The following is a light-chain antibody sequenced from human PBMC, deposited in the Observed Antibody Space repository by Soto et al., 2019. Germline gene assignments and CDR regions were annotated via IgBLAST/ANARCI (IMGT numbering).Light chain of an antibody. CDR1: RGIGNY. V-gene: IGKV1-27*01. Sequence: DIQMTQSPSSLSACVGDRVTITCRASRGIGNYLAWYQQRPGKVPELLIYAISTLQSGVPSRFSGSGSGTDFTLTVSSLQPEDVATYYCQNYDGDPWTFGQGTKVEIK. CDR3: QNYDGDPWT. J-gene: IGKJ1*01. CDR2: AIS.